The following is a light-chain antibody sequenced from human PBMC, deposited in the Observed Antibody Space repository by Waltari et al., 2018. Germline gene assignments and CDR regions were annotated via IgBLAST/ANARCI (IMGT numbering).Light chain of an antibody. CDR3: QHFSSYLWT. J-gene: IGKJ1*01. V-gene: IGKV1-9*01. Sequence: DIQLTQSPSFLSASVGDRVIITCRASQGISSYLAWYQQKPGKAPKLLIYAASTLQSGVPSRFSGSGSGTEFTLTISSLQPEDFATYYCQHFSSYLWTFGQGTKVGIK. CDR1: QGISSY. CDR2: AAS.